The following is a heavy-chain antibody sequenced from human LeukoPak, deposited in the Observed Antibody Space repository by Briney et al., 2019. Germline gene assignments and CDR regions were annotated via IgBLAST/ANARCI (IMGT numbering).Heavy chain of an antibody. J-gene: IGHJ5*02. Sequence: GGSLRLSCAASGFTFSSYSMNWVRQAPGKGLEWVSSISSSSSYIYYADSVKGRFTISRDNAKNSLYLQMNSLRAEDMAVYYCASPCGGGSCYGENWFDPWGQGTLVTVSS. CDR2: ISSSSSYI. D-gene: IGHD2-15*01. CDR3: ASPCGGGSCYGENWFDP. CDR1: GFTFSSYS. V-gene: IGHV3-21*01.